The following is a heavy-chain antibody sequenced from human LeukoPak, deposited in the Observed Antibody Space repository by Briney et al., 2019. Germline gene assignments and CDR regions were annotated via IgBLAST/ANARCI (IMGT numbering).Heavy chain of an antibody. J-gene: IGHJ4*02. Sequence: PSETLSLTCTVSGGSISSYYWSWIRQPPGKGLEWIGYIYYSGSTNYSPSLKSRVTISVDTSKNQFSLKLSSVTAADTAVYYCARVGEGGYLVYYFDYWGQGTLVTVSS. V-gene: IGHV4-59*01. D-gene: IGHD3-22*01. CDR2: IYYSGST. CDR3: ARVGEGGYLVYYFDY. CDR1: GGSISSYY.